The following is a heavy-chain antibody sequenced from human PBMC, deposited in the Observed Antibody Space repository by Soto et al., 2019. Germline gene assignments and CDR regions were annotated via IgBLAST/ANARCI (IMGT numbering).Heavy chain of an antibody. D-gene: IGHD4-17*01. V-gene: IGHV3-33*01. CDR2: IWYDGSNK. CDR3: ARDRSTVTANDAFDI. Sequence: QVQLVESGGGVVQPGRSLRLSCAASGFTFSSYGMHWVRQAPGKGLEWVAVIWYDGSNKYYADSVKGRFTISRDNSKNTLYLQMNSLRAEDTAVYYCARDRSTVTANDAFDIWGQGTMVTVSS. CDR1: GFTFSSYG. J-gene: IGHJ3*02.